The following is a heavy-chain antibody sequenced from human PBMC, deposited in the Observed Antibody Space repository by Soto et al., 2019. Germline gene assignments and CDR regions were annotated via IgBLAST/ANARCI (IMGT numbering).Heavy chain of an antibody. J-gene: IGHJ6*02. CDR3: ARLHQDHYYTMDV. V-gene: IGHV3-11*05. CDR1: GFTLSDYY. CDR2: ISISGNYT. D-gene: IGHD2-2*01. Sequence: QVQLAESGGDLVKPGGSLRLSCVVSGFTLSDYYMTWIRQAPGKGLEWVSYISISGNYTNYADSVKGRFNISRDSTNNSLYLQMISLRAEDTAVYYCARLHQDHYYTMDVWGQGTTVTVSS.